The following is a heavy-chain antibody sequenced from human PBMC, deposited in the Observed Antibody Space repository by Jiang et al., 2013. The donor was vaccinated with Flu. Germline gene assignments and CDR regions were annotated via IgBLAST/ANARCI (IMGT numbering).Heavy chain of an antibody. CDR3: ARGQHALEGAAAGTLY. CDR2: INHSGST. D-gene: IGHD6-13*01. Sequence: GSGLVKPSETLSPTCAVYGGSFSGYYWSWIRQPPGKGLEWIGEINHSGSTNYNPSLKSRVTISVDTSKNQFSLKLSSVTAADTAVYYCARGQHALEGAAAGTLYWGQGTLVTVSS. J-gene: IGHJ4*02. CDR1: GGSFSGYY. V-gene: IGHV4-34*01.